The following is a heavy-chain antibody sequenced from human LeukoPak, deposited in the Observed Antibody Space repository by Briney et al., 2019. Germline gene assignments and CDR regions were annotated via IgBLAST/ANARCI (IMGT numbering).Heavy chain of an antibody. D-gene: IGHD3-22*01. J-gene: IGHJ4*02. V-gene: IGHV1-2*06. Sequence: ASVKVSCKASGYTFTGYYMHWVRQAPGQGLEWMGRINPNSGGTNYAQKFQGRVTMTRDTSTSTAYMELSRPRSDDTAVYYCARSYYYDSSGYILITYFDYWGQGTLVTVSS. CDR2: INPNSGGT. CDR1: GYTFTGYY. CDR3: ARSYYYDSSGYILITYFDY.